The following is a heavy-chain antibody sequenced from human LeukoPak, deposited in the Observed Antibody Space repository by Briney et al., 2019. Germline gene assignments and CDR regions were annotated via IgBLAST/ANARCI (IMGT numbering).Heavy chain of an antibody. V-gene: IGHV3-48*02. Sequence: GGSLRLTCASSGFTFSTSTMNWFRRAPGRGLEWISYISGTTGRIHYADPVKGRATISRDNAENSLYLKINTVRDDDTAVYYCARVLYGDYPSAYWGQGTLVTVSS. J-gene: IGHJ4*02. CDR2: ISGTTGRI. CDR3: ARVLYGDYPSAY. CDR1: GFTFSTST. D-gene: IGHD4-17*01.